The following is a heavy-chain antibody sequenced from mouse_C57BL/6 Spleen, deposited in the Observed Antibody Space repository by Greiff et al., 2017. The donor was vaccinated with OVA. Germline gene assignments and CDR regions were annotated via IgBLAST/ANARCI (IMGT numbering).Heavy chain of an antibody. J-gene: IGHJ1*03. CDR3: ARSDWDGYFDV. CDR1: GYTFTSYW. V-gene: IGHV1-53*01. CDR2: INPSNGGT. D-gene: IGHD4-1*01. Sequence: QVQLQQSGTELVKPGASVKLSCKASGYTFTSYWMHWVKQRPGQGLEWIGNINPSNGGTNYNEKFKSKATLTVDKSSSTAYMQLSSLTSKDSAVYYCARSDWDGYFDVWGTGTTVTVSS.